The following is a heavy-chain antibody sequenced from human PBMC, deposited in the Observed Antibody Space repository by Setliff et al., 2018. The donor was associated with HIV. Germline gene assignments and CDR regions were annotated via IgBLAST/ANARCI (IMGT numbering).Heavy chain of an antibody. J-gene: IGHJ3*01. CDR1: GYTFTAYY. CDR3: ARQDHSSVNTGSLYAFDV. D-gene: IGHD2-8*02. V-gene: IGHV1-2*06. CDR2: IEPSSGGT. Sequence: ASVKVSCKASGYTFTAYYIHWVRQAPGHELQLMGRIEPSSGGTNYIQKFQGRVTITRNTSIYTVYKELTGLASDDTAVYYCARQDHSSVNTGSLYAFDVWGQGTMVTVSS.